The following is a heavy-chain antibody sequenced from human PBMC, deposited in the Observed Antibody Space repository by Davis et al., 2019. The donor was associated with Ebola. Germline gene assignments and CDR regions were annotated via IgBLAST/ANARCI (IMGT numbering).Heavy chain of an antibody. D-gene: IGHD6-19*01. V-gene: IGHV3-23*01. J-gene: IGHJ3*01. Sequence: GESLKISCAASGFIFSNSWMSWVRRAPGKGLEWVSTLGLSADTYYADSVKGRFTISRDNSKNTLHLQMNSLRVEDTAIYYCAKDTSNVWFDVWGQGTMVTVSS. CDR2: LGLSADT. CDR3: AKDTSNVWFDV. CDR1: GFIFSNSW.